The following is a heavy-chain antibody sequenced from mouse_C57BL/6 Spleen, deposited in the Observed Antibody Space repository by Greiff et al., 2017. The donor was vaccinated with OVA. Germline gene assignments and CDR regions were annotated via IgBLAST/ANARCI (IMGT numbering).Heavy chain of an antibody. Sequence: VQLQQPGAELVKPGASVKLSCKASGYTFTSYWMHWVKQRPGQGLEWIGMIHPNSGSTNYNEKLKSKATLTVDKSSSTAYMQLSSLTSEDSAVYYCASQGRLLRDAMDYWGQGTSVTVSS. CDR2: IHPNSGST. V-gene: IGHV1-64*01. J-gene: IGHJ4*01. D-gene: IGHD2-3*01. CDR1: GYTFTSYW. CDR3: ASQGRLLRDAMDY.